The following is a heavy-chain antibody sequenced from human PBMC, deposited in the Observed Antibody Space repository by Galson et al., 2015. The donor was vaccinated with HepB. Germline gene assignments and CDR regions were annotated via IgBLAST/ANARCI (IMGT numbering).Heavy chain of an antibody. J-gene: IGHJ4*02. CDR3: ARDLHLFY. CDR2: IYSGGST. Sequence: SLRLSCAASGFTVSNTYMSWVRRAPGKGLEWVSVIYSGGSTYHADSVRGRFTISRGNSKNTLYLQMNSLRAEDTAVYYCARDLHLFYWGQGALVTVSS. V-gene: IGHV3-53*01. D-gene: IGHD3-3*02. CDR1: GFTVSNTY.